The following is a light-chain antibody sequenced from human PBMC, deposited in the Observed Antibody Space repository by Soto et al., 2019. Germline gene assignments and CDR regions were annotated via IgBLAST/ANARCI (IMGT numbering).Light chain of an antibody. CDR3: QQYGSSGT. Sequence: EIVMTQSPATLPVSPGERATLSCRASQSVSSNLAWYQQKPGQAPRLLIYGASTRATGIPARFSGSGSGTEFTLTISSLQSEDFAVYYCQQYGSSGTFGQGTKVEIK. CDR2: GAS. CDR1: QSVSSN. J-gene: IGKJ1*01. V-gene: IGKV3-15*01.